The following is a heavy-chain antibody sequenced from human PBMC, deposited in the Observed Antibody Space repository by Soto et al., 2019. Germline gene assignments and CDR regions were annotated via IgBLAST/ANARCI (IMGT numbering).Heavy chain of an antibody. CDR1: GYTFTSYG. CDR2: ISAYNGNT. J-gene: IGHJ4*02. V-gene: IGHV1-18*01. D-gene: IGHD4-17*01. CDR3: ARDTATVTMDFDY. Sequence: ASAKVSSKASGYTFTSYGISWVRQAPGQGLEWMGWISAYNGNTNYTQKLQGRVTVTTDTSTNTAYMELRSLRSDDTAVYYCARDTATVTMDFDYWGQGTLVNVSS.